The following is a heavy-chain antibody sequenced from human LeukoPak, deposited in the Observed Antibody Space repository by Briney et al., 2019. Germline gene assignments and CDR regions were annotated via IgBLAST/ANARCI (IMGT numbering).Heavy chain of an antibody. CDR3: ARGTLVGAIYNWFDP. CDR1: GGSISTYY. J-gene: IGHJ5*02. Sequence: PETLSLTCTVSGGSISTYYWSWIRQPPGKGLEWIGYIYYSGSTNYNPSLKSRVTISVDTSKNQFSLKLSSVTAADTAVYYCARGTLVGAIYNWFDPWGQGTLVTVSS. D-gene: IGHD1-26*01. V-gene: IGHV4-59*01. CDR2: IYYSGST.